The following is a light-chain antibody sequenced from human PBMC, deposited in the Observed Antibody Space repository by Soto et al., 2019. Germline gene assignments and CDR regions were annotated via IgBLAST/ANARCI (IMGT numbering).Light chain of an antibody. CDR2: GVS. Sequence: DIQMTQSPSSLSASVGDRVTITCRASPGTGNYVAWYQQKPGKVPELLIYGVSTLQSGVPSRFSGSGSGTDFTLNISSLQPEDVATYYCQKYNSVPFTFGHGTKVDIK. V-gene: IGKV1-27*01. J-gene: IGKJ3*01. CDR3: QKYNSVPFT. CDR1: PGTGNY.